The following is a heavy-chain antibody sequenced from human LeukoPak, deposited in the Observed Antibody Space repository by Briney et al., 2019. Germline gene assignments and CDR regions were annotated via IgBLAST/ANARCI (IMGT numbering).Heavy chain of an antibody. D-gene: IGHD1-1*01. V-gene: IGHV3-74*01. CDR2: INSDGSST. CDR3: ARNKLELERRDIDY. J-gene: IGHJ4*02. Sequence: PGGSLRLSCAASGFTFSSYWMHWVRQAPGKGLVWVSRINSDGSSTTYADSVKGRFTISRDNAKNTLYLQMSSLRAEDTAVYYCARNKLELERRDIDYWGQGTLVTVSS. CDR1: GFTFSSYW.